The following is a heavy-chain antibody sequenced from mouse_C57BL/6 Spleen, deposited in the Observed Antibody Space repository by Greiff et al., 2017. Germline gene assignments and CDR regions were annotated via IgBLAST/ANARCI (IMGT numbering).Heavy chain of an antibody. CDR1: GYTFTSYW. V-gene: IGHV1-69*01. J-gene: IGHJ4*01. D-gene: IGHD3-3*01. CDR3: ASRVPDYCAMDY. Sequence: QVQLQQPGAELVMPGASVKLSCKASGYTFTSYWMHWVKQRPGQGLEWIGEIDPSDSYTNYNQKFKGKSTLTVDKSSSTAYMQLSSLTSEDSAVYYCASRVPDYCAMDYWGQGTSVTVSS. CDR2: IDPSDSYT.